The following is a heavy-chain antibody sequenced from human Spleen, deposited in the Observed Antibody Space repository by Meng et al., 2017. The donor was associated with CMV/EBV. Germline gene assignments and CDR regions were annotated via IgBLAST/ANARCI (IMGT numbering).Heavy chain of an antibody. CDR3: ATGPIAARPSWFDP. CDR2: IIPIFGTA. J-gene: IGHJ5*02. CDR1: GGTFSSDA. Sequence: QVQVGQVGAEGEKPGCSVKVYCKGSGGTFSSDAISWVRQAPGQGLEWMVGIIPIFGTANYAQKFQGRVTITADESTSTAYMELGSLRSEDTAVYYCATGPIAARPSWFDPWGQGTLVTVSS. D-gene: IGHD6-6*01. V-gene: IGHV1-69*12.